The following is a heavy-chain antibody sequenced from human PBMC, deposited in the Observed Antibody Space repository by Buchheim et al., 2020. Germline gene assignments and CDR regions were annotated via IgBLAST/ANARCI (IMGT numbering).Heavy chain of an antibody. Sequence: EVQLLESGGGLVQPGGSLRLSCAASGFTFSSYAMSWVRQAPGKGLEWVSAISGSGGSTYYADSVKGRFTISRDNSKNTLYLQMNSLRAEDTAVYYCAKDQVPPDITIFGVVPKESGYFDYWGQGTL. CDR1: GFTFSSYA. D-gene: IGHD3-3*01. V-gene: IGHV3-23*01. CDR3: AKDQVPPDITIFGVVPKESGYFDY. CDR2: ISGSGGST. J-gene: IGHJ4*02.